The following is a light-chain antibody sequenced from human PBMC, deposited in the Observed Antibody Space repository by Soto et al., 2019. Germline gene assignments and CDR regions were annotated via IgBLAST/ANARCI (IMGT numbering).Light chain of an antibody. J-gene: IGKJ4*01. CDR3: QQYNSYTRS. CDR2: DAS. CDR1: QNINTW. Sequence: DIQMTQSPSTLSASVGDRVTITCRASQNINTWLAWYQQKPGKAPKLLIHDASSLQSGVPSRFRGSTSGTEFTLNISSLQPDDLATYYCQQYNSYTRSFGGGTEVDFK. V-gene: IGKV1-5*01.